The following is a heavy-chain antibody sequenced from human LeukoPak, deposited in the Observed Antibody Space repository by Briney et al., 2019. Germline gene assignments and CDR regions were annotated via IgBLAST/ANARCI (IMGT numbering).Heavy chain of an antibody. D-gene: IGHD2-2*02. V-gene: IGHV1-69*13. CDR1: GGTFSTYA. CDR3: AKLGHCRETNCYSDFYYMDV. CDR2: IIPVFDKA. J-gene: IGHJ6*03. Sequence: SVKVSCKASGGTFSTYAISWVRQAPGQGLEWMGGIIPVFDKANYAQKFQDRVTITADDSTTTAYMELSSLTSEDTAIYYCAKLGHCRETNCYSDFYYMDVWGKGTTVIVSS.